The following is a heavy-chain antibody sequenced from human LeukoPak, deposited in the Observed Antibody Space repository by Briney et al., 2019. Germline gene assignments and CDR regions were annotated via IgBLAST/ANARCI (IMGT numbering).Heavy chain of an antibody. J-gene: IGHJ4*02. CDR3: ARYAYGDSLAPFDH. V-gene: IGHV5-51*01. D-gene: IGHD3-10*01. Sequence: GESLKISCKGSGYIFTSYRIGWVRQLPGKGLEWMGIIYPGDSDTRYSPSFEGQVTISADKSINTAYLQWSSLKASDSAMYYCARYAYGDSLAPFDHWGQGTLVTVSS. CDR2: IYPGDSDT. CDR1: GYIFTSYR.